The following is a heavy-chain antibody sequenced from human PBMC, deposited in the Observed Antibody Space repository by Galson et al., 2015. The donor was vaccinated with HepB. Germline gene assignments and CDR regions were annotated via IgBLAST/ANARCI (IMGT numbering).Heavy chain of an antibody. V-gene: IGHV3-30*18. CDR2: ISQDGREK. J-gene: IGHJ6*02. Sequence: SLRLSCAASGFNFRNYVMNWVRQAPGKGLEGVAIISQDGREKYYEDSVRGRFAISRDNSNNTLYLHMSSLRPGETAMYYCTKERYSIFGVTLVAESGMDVWGQGTTVGVSS. CDR3: TKERYSIFGVTLVAESGMDV. CDR1: GFNFRNYV. D-gene: IGHD3-3*01.